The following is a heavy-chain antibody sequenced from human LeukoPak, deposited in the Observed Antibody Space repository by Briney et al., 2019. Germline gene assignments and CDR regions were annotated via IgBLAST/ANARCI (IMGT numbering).Heavy chain of an antibody. CDR3: ARGPYDFWSGNNWYFDL. CDR2: MNPNSGNT. V-gene: IGHV1-8*03. CDR1: GYTFTSYD. Sequence: ASVKVSCKASGYTFTSYDINWVRQATGQGLEWMGWMNPNSGNTGYAQKFQGRVTITRNTSISTAYMELSSLRSEDTAVYYCARGPYDFWSGNNWYFDLWGRGTLVTVSS. J-gene: IGHJ2*01. D-gene: IGHD3-3*01.